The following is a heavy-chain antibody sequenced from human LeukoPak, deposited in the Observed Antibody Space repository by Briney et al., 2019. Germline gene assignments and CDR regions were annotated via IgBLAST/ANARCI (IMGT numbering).Heavy chain of an antibody. Sequence: SETLSLTCTVSGGSISSYYWSWIRQPPGKGLEWIGYIYYSGSTNYNPSLKSRVTISVDPSKNQFSLKLSSVTAADTAVYYCARQSRTYYYDSSGPDYGMDVWGQGTTVTVSS. D-gene: IGHD3-22*01. CDR1: GGSISSYY. CDR2: IYYSGST. J-gene: IGHJ6*02. V-gene: IGHV4-59*08. CDR3: ARQSRTYYYDSSGPDYGMDV.